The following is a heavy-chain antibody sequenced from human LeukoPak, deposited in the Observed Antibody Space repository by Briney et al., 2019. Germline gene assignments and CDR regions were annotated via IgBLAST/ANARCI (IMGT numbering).Heavy chain of an antibody. CDR2: ILFDGSNK. V-gene: IGHV3-33*06. D-gene: IGHD4-17*01. CDR1: GFTFSRYG. J-gene: IGHJ4*02. CDR3: AKVGDGDYYLDY. Sequence: PGGSLRLSCAASGFTFSRYGMHWVRQAPGKGLEWVAVILFDGSNKYYADSGKGRFTISRDNSKNTLYLQMNSLRAEDTAVYYCAKVGDGDYYLDYWGQGTPLTVSS.